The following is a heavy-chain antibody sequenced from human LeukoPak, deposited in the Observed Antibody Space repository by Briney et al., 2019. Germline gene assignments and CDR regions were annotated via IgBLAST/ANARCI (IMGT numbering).Heavy chain of an antibody. CDR3: ARARGSGYYSPFDY. J-gene: IGHJ4*02. D-gene: IGHD3-22*01. CDR2: ISYDGSNK. V-gene: IGHV3-30*03. Sequence: GGSLRLSCAASGFTFSSYGMHWVRQAPGKGLEWVAVISYDGSNKYYADSVKGRFTISRDNSKNTLYLQMNSLRAEDTAVYYCARARGSGYYSPFDYWGQGTLVTVSS. CDR1: GFTFSSYG.